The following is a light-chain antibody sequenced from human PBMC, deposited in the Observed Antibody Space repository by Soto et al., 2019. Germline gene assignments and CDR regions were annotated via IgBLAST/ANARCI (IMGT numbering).Light chain of an antibody. V-gene: IGKV1-5*03. CDR2: KPS. CDR3: QHYNSYSEA. CDR1: QTISSW. J-gene: IGKJ1*01. Sequence: IQMTQSPSTLSGSVGDRVTITCRASQTISSWLAWYPQKPGKAPKLLIYKPSTLKMGVPSRVSGSESGTEFTLTISSLQPDEFETWYCQHYNSYSEAFGQGTKVDIK.